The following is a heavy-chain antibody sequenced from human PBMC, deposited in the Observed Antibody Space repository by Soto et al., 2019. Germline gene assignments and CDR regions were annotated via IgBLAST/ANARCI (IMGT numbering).Heavy chain of an antibody. CDR1: GFTFSTYA. CDR3: AVHCSTSSCSY. V-gene: IGHV3-23*01. Sequence: EVQLSESGGGLVQPGGSLRVSCAASGFTFSTYAMSWVRQAPRKGLEWVSAIGGSAESAYYGDSVKGRFTISRDNSKNTVYLQMNSLRAEDTAVYYCAVHCSTSSCSYWGQGTLVTVSS. J-gene: IGHJ4*02. D-gene: IGHD2-2*01. CDR2: IGGSAESA.